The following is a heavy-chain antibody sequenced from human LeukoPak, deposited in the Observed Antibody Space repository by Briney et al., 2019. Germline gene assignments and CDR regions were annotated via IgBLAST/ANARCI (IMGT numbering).Heavy chain of an antibody. D-gene: IGHD6-13*01. V-gene: IGHV1-69*01. CDR3: AREARIAAAGPPDWFDP. CDR1: GGTFSSYA. J-gene: IGHJ5*02. CDR2: IIPIFGTA. Sequence: SVKVSCKASGGTFSSYAISWVRQAPGQGLEWMGGIIPIFGTANYAQKFQGRVTITADESTSTAYMELSSLRSEDTAVYYCAREARIAAAGPPDWFDPWGQRTMAADSS.